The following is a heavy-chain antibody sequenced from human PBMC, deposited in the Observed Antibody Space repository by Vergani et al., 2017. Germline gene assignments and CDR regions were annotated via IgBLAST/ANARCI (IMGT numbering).Heavy chain of an antibody. CDR3: AKDLSYSSSDYYYMDV. J-gene: IGHJ6*03. D-gene: IGHD6-6*01. Sequence: EVQLLESGGGLVQPGGSLRLSCAASGFTFSSYAMSWVRQAPGKGLEWVSAISGSGGSTYYADSVKGRFTISRDNSKNTLYLQMNSLRAEDTAVYYCAKDLSYSSSDYYYMDVWGKGTTVTVSS. CDR1: GFTFSSYA. V-gene: IGHV3-23*01. CDR2: ISGSGGST.